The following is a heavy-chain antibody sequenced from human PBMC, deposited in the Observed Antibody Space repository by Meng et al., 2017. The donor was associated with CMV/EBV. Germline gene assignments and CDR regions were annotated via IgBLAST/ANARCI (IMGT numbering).Heavy chain of an antibody. J-gene: IGHJ6*02. CDR1: EFTFSDYC. D-gene: IGHD4-17*01. Sequence: AGSLRLSCEASEFTFSDYCMSWVRQAPGKGLEWVANIREDGSDEFYVDSVKGRFTISRDNTKNSLYLQMRSLRAEDTAVYYCARKYGTSPRFYGLDVWGQGTTVTVSS. CDR2: IREDGSDE. V-gene: IGHV3-7*01. CDR3: ARKYGTSPRFYGLDV.